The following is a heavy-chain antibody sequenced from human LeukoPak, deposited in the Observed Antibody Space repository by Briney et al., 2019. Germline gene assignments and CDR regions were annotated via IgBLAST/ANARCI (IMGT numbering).Heavy chain of an antibody. CDR2: IYTSGST. CDR1: GGSLSTNK. Sequence: PSETLSLTCTVSGGSLSTNKWSWVRQPAGKGLEWIGRIYTSGSTNYNPSLRSRVTMSVDTSKNQFSLKLISVTAADTAVYYCARGVVGATAFDYRGQGTLVTVSS. CDR3: ARGVVGATAFDY. V-gene: IGHV4-4*07. D-gene: IGHD1-26*01. J-gene: IGHJ4*02.